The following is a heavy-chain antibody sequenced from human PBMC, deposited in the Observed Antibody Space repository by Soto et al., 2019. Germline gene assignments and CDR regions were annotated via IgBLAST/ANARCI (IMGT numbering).Heavy chain of an antibody. CDR3: ASDHHIVVVTAPNFDY. V-gene: IGHV3-30-3*01. Sequence: HPGGSLRLSCAASGFTFSSYAMHWVRQAPGKGLEWVAVISYDGSNKYYADSVKGRFTISRDNSENTLYLQMNSLRAEDTAVYYCASDHHIVVVTAPNFDYWGQGTLVTVSS. CDR1: GFTFSSYA. J-gene: IGHJ4*02. D-gene: IGHD2-21*02. CDR2: ISYDGSNK.